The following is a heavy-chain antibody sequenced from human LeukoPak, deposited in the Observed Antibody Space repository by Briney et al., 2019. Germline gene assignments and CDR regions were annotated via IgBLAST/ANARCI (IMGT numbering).Heavy chain of an antibody. D-gene: IGHD3-10*01. CDR2: ISSSGRT. CDR3: ARGQYGSGIVY. CDR1: GGSISSGDYY. Sequence: PLETLSLTCTVSGGSISSGDYYWSWIRQPPGKGLEWIGYISSSGRTYYNPSLKSRIAVSIDTAKNQFSLKVNSVTAADTAVYYCARGQYGSGIVYWGQGTLVTVSS. J-gene: IGHJ4*02. V-gene: IGHV4-30-4*01.